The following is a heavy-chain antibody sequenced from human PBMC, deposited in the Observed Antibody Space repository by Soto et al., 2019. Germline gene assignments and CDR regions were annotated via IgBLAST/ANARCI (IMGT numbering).Heavy chain of an antibody. J-gene: IGHJ3*02. CDR2: INHSGST. Sequence: QVQLQQWGAGLLKPSETLSLTCAVYGGSFSGYYWSWIRQPPGKGLEWIGEINHSGSTNYNPSLKSRVTISVDTYKNQFSLKRSSVTAADTAVYYWARVAAARAGYENAFDIWGQGTMVTVSS. CDR1: GGSFSGYY. D-gene: IGHD6-13*01. V-gene: IGHV4-34*01. CDR3: ARVAAARAGYENAFDI.